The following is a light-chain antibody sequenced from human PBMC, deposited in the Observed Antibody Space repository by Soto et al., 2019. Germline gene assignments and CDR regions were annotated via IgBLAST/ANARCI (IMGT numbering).Light chain of an antibody. Sequence: QSVLTQPASVSGSPGQSITISCTGTRRDVGGYNYVSWYQQHPGKAPKLMIYEVSNRPSGVSNRFSGSKSGNTASLTISGLQAEDEADYYCSSYTSSSTRVFGTGTKVTVL. CDR3: SSYTSSSTRV. CDR1: RRDVGGYNY. CDR2: EVS. J-gene: IGLJ1*01. V-gene: IGLV2-14*01.